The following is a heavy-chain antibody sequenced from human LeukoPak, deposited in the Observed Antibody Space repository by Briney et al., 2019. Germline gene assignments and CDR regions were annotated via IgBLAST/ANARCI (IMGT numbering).Heavy chain of an antibody. V-gene: IGHV1-69*13. CDR1: GGTFSTYG. Sequence: SVKVSCKASGGTFSTYGISWVRQAPGQGLEWMGGIIPIFGTANYAQKFQGRVTITADESTSTAYMELSSLRSDDTAVYYCARVGKGATTGRWIWFDPWGQGTLVTVSP. CDR3: ARVGKGATTGRWIWFDP. J-gene: IGHJ5*02. D-gene: IGHD1-26*01. CDR2: IIPIFGTA.